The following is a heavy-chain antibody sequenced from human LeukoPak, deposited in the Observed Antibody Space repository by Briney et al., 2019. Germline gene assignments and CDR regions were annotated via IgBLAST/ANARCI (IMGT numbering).Heavy chain of an antibody. CDR3: ARGGPAPHRITLIVVASSTDAFDI. Sequence: GASVKVSCKASGYTFTSYGISWVRQAPGQGLEWMGWISAYNGDTNYAQKLQGRVTMTTDTSTSTAYMELRSLRSDDTAVYYCARGGPAPHRITLIVVASSTDAFDIWGQGTVVTVSS. V-gene: IGHV1-18*01. CDR2: ISAYNGDT. J-gene: IGHJ3*02. CDR1: GYTFTSYG. D-gene: IGHD3-22*01.